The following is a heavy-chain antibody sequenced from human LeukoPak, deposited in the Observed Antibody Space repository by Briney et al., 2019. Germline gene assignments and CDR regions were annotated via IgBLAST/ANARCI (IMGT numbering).Heavy chain of an antibody. CDR3: ASLPGAYCSGGCRSPPP. CDR2: IYYSGST. Sequence: SETLSLTCTVSGGSLSSSRYYWVWIRQPPGKGLEWIGNIYYSGSTYYNPSLKSRVTISVDTSKNQFSLKLSSVTASGTAVYYCASLPGAYCSGGCRSPPPWGQGALVTVSS. D-gene: IGHD2-15*01. CDR1: GGSLSSSRYY. J-gene: IGHJ5*02. V-gene: IGHV4-39*01.